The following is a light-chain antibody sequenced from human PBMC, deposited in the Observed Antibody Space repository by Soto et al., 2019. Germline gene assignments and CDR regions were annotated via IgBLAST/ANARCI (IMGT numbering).Light chain of an antibody. CDR1: QSISSW. Sequence: DIQMTQSPSTLSASVGDRVTITCRASQSISSWLAWYQQKPGKAPKLLIYDASSLESGVPSRFSGSGSGTEFTLTISRLQPDDFATYYCQKYNSYSPLTFGGGTKVDIK. CDR2: DAS. J-gene: IGKJ4*01. V-gene: IGKV1-5*01. CDR3: QKYNSYSPLT.